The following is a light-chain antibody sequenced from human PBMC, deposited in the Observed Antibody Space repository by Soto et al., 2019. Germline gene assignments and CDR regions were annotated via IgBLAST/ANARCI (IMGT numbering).Light chain of an antibody. CDR2: GAS. J-gene: IGKJ2*01. CDR3: QQDGSSPPWT. Sequence: EIVLTQSPGTLSLSPGERATLSCRASQSVSSSYLAWYQQKPGQAPRLLIYGASSRATGIPDRFSGSGSGTDCTLTISRLEPEDLAVYYCQQDGSSPPWTFGQGTKLEIK. CDR1: QSVSSSY. V-gene: IGKV3-20*01.